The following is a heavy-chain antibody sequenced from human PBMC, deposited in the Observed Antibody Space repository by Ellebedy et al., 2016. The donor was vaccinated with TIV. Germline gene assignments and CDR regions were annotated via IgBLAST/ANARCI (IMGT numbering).Heavy chain of an antibody. D-gene: IGHD1-26*01. CDR1: GGTFSNYA. J-gene: IGHJ4*02. V-gene: IGHV1-69*04. CDR3: ARDPNGSSHFDY. Sequence: SVKVSCKAPGGTFSNYAISWVRQAPGQGLEWMGRIIPILGITNYAQKFQGRVTITADKSTSTAYMDRSSLGSDDTAMYYCARDPNGSSHFDYWGQGTLVTVSS. CDR2: IIPILGIT.